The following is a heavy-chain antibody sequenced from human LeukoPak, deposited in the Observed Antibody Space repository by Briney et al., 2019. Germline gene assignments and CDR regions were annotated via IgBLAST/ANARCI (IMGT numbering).Heavy chain of an antibody. D-gene: IGHD3-22*01. CDR3: ARAGYYDGNCNPPGY. J-gene: IGHJ4*02. CDR1: AFTYLSYR. CDR2: IGGSGNDK. Sequence: GWSLTLSRAASAFTYLSYRMNWVRQAPGKGLVGVSSIGGSGNDKYYEDSGQGRFTISRDNAKKSLYVHINSPRDEDKAVYYCARAGYYDGNCNPPGYWGQGTMVTVSS. V-gene: IGHV3-21*01.